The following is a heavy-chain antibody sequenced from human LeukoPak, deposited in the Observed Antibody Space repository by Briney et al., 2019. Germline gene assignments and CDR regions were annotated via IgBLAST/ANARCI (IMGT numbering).Heavy chain of an antibody. Sequence: GGSLRLSCAASGFTLSSYAMSWVRQAPGKGLEWVSAISVSGNTYHADSVKGRFTISRDSPKNTLYLQMNRLRAEDAAVYYCAKDLGVLLWFGELVFDAFDIWGQGTMVTVSS. D-gene: IGHD3-10*01. CDR1: GFTLSSYA. J-gene: IGHJ3*02. CDR3: AKDLGVLLWFGELVFDAFDI. V-gene: IGHV3-23*01. CDR2: ISVSGNT.